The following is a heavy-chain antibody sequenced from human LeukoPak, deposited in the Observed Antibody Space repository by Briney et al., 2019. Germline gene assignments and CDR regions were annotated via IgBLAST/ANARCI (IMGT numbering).Heavy chain of an antibody. J-gene: IGHJ5*02. D-gene: IGHD6-13*01. CDR1: GGTFSSYA. CDR2: IIPIFGTA. Sequence: GASVKLSCKASGGTFSSYAISWVRQAPGQGLEWMGGIIPIFGTANYAQKFQGRVTITTGESTSTAYMELSSLRSEDTAVYYCAREGRIAAAGRNWFDPWGQGTLVTVSS. V-gene: IGHV1-69*05. CDR3: AREGRIAAAGRNWFDP.